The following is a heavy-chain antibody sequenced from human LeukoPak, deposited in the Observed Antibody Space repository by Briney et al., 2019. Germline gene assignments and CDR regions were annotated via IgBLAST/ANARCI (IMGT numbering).Heavy chain of an antibody. CDR3: AKGRYYDILTGPEDYFDY. D-gene: IGHD3-9*01. J-gene: IGHJ4*02. V-gene: IGHV3-30*18. CDR1: GFTFSSYG. Sequence: GGSLRLSCAASGFTFSSYGMHWVRQAPGKGLEWVAVISYDGSNKYYADSVKGRFTISRDNAKNSLYLQMNSLRAEDTALYYCAKGRYYDILTGPEDYFDYWGQGTLVTVSS. CDR2: ISYDGSNK.